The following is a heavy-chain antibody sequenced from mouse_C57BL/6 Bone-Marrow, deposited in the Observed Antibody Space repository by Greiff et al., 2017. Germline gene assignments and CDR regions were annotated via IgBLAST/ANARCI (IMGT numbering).Heavy chain of an antibody. J-gene: IGHJ2*01. D-gene: IGHD1-1*02. CDR1: GFTFTSYW. CDR2: IYPSDSET. V-gene: IGHV1-61*01. CDR3: ARGWYSFAY. Sequence: QVQLQQPGAELVRPGSSVKLSCKASGFTFTSYWMDWVKQRPGQGLEWIGNIYPSDSETHYNQKFKDKATLTVDKSSSTAYMQLSSLTSEDSAVDYGARGWYSFAYWGQGTTLTVSS.